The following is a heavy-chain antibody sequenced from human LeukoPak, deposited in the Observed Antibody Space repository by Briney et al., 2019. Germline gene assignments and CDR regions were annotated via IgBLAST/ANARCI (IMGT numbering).Heavy chain of an antibody. Sequence: GGSLRLSCAASGFTFSSYWMSWVRQAPGKGLEWVANIKQDGSEKYYVDSVKGRFTISRDNSKNTLYLQMNSLRAEDTAVYYCARSGIFGVVRAFDIWGQGTMVTVSS. CDR1: GFTFSSYW. J-gene: IGHJ3*02. CDR2: IKQDGSEK. CDR3: ARSGIFGVVRAFDI. V-gene: IGHV3-7*03. D-gene: IGHD3-3*01.